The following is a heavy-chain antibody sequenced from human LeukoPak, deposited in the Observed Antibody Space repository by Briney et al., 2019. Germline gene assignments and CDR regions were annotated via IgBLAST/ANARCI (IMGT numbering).Heavy chain of an antibody. CDR3: ARTPYCSSTSCHYFDY. CDR1: GGSINSSGYY. Sequence: SETLSLTCTVSGGSINSSGYYWGWIRQPPGKGLEWLGSIYYSGSTYYNPSLKSRVTISVDTSKNQFSLKLSSVTAADTAVYYCARTPYCSSTSCHYFDYWGQGTLVTVSS. D-gene: IGHD2-2*01. CDR2: IYYSGST. J-gene: IGHJ4*02. V-gene: IGHV4-39*01.